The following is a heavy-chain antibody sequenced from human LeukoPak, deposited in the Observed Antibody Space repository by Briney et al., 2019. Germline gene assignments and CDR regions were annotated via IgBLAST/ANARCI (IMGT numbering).Heavy chain of an antibody. CDR1: GGSISSYY. J-gene: IGHJ2*01. V-gene: IGHV4-59*01. CDR2: IYYSGST. CDR3: ASSVVPPYWYFDL. D-gene: IGHD2-2*01. Sequence: KTSETLSLTCTVSGGSISSYYWSWIRQSPGKGLEWIGYIYYSGSTNSNPSLKSRVTLSVDTSKNQLSLKLNSVTAADAAVYYCASSVVPPYWYFDLWGRGTLVTVSS.